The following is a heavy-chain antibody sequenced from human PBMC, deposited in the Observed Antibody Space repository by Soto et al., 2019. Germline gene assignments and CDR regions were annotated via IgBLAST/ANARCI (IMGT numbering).Heavy chain of an antibody. V-gene: IGHV4-31*03. Sequence: QVKLQESGPGLVKPSQTLSLTCTVSGGSISSGGYYWSWIRQHPGKGLEWIGYIYYSGSTYYNPSLKSRVTISVDTSKNQFSLKLSSVTAADTAVYYCARGGGSYYATGNFDYWGQGTLVTVSS. D-gene: IGHD1-26*01. CDR2: IYYSGST. CDR1: GGSISSGGYY. CDR3: ARGGGSYYATGNFDY. J-gene: IGHJ4*02.